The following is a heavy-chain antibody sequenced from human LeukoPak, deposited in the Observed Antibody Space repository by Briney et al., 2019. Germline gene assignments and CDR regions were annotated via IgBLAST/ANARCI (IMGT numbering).Heavy chain of an antibody. D-gene: IGHD3-10*01. Sequence: SETLSLTCAVYGGSFSGYYWSWIRQRPGKGLECIGEINHSGSTNYNPSLKSRVTISVDTSKNQFSLKLSSVTAADTAVYYCARRLGSYYKRNYYYYMDVWGKGTTVTVSS. CDR3: ARRLGSYYKRNYYYYMDV. CDR2: INHSGST. J-gene: IGHJ6*03. CDR1: GGSFSGYY. V-gene: IGHV4-34*01.